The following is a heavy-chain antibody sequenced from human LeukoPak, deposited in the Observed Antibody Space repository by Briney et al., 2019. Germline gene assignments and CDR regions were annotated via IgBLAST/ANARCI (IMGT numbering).Heavy chain of an antibody. D-gene: IGHD2-2*01. V-gene: IGHV1-24*01. CDR1: GYTLTELS. J-gene: IGHJ3*02. Sequence: GASVKVSCKVSGYTLTELSMHWVRQAPGKGLEWMGGFDPEDGETIYAQKFRGRVTMTEDTSTDTAYMELSSLRSEDTAVYYCATVLVVVPAAMRTDAFDIWGQGTMVTVSS. CDR3: ATVLVVVPAAMRTDAFDI. CDR2: FDPEDGET.